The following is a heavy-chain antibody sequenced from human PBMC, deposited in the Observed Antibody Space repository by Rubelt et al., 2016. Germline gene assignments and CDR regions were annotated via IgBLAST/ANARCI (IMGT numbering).Heavy chain of an antibody. CDR3: AKRNQRSSSSWHWFDP. Sequence: QVQLQESGPGLVKPSETLSLTCSVSGGSLRSYYWTWIRQPPGKGLEWIGYINYSGSTNYKPSLKIRVTISMETSKNQFSLNRNSLTVADTAGDYWAKRNQRSSSSWHWFDPWGQGTLVTVSS. V-gene: IGHV4-59*08. CDR2: INYSGST. CDR1: GGSLRSYY. J-gene: IGHJ5*02. D-gene: IGHD6-13*01.